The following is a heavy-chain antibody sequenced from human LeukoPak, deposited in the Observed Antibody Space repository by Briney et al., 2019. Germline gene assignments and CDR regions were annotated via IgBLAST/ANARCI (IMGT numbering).Heavy chain of an antibody. CDR3: AKDHCTSTNCFAGFDY. V-gene: IGHV3-23*01. J-gene: IGHJ4*02. Sequence: PGGSLRLSCAASGVTFSSCAMSWVRQAPGKGVEWVTGIIDTGRSTFYIDSVKGRFTISRDNSKNTLYLQMNSLRAEDTAIYYCAKDHCTSTNCFAGFDYWGQGALVTVSS. CDR2: IIDTGRST. CDR1: GVTFSSCA. D-gene: IGHD2-2*01.